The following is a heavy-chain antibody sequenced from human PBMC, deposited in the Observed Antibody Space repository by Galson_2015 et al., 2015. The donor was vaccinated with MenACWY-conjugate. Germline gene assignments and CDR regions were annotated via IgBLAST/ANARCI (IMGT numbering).Heavy chain of an antibody. CDR1: GFTFSSYA. V-gene: IGHV3-30*04. CDR3: ASAARVLWFGEATESGEFDY. CDR2: ISYDGSNK. D-gene: IGHD3-10*01. J-gene: IGHJ4*02. Sequence: SLRLSCAASGFTFSSYAMHWVRQAPGKGLEWVAVISYDGSNKYYADSVKGRFTISRDNSKNTLYLQMNSLRAEDTAVYYCASAARVLWFGEATESGEFDYWGQGTLVTVSS.